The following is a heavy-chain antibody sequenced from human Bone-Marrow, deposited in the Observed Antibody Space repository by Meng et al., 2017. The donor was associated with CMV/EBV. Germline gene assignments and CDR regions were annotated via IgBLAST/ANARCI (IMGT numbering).Heavy chain of an antibody. D-gene: IGHD2-2*02. CDR2: INPNSGGT. CDR3: ARDGGYCSSTSCYTSDYYYYGMDV. V-gene: IGHV1-2*02. Sequence: ASVKVSCKASGYTFTGYYMHWVRQAPGQGLEWMGWINPNSGGTNYAQKFQGRVTMTRDTSISTAYMELSRLRSDDTAVYYCARDGGYCSSTSCYTSDYYYYGMDVWGQGTTATFSS. CDR1: GYTFTGYY. J-gene: IGHJ6*02.